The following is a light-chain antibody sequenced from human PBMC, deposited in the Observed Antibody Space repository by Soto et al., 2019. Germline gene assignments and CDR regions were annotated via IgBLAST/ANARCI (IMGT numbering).Light chain of an antibody. CDR3: AAWDVRFVL. V-gene: IGLV1-44*01. CDR1: GSNIGTNT. CDR2: SDN. J-gene: IGLJ3*02. Sequence: QSVLTQPPSASGTPGQWVTISCSGSGSNIGTNTVTWYQQLPGAAPRLLIYSDNQRPSGVPARFSGSKSGTSASLAISGLQSEDEADYYCAAWDVRFVLFGGGTKLTVL.